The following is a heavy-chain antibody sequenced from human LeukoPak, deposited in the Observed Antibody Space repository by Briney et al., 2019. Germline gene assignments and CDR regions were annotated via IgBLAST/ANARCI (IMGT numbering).Heavy chain of an antibody. CDR2: MSPDSGYT. J-gene: IGHJ4*02. V-gene: IGHV1-8*02. CDR3: EIYTGYDAF. Sequence: ASVKVSCKASGGTFSSYAISWVRQATGQGLERMGWMSPDSGYTGYAQTFQGRVTLTRNTSVSTAFMELSSLRSEDTAVYYCEIYTGYDAFWGQGTLVTVSS. D-gene: IGHD3-3*01. CDR1: GGTFSSYA.